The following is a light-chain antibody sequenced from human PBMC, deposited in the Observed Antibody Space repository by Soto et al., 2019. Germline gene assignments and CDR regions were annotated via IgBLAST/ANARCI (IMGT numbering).Light chain of an antibody. CDR3: SSYTSSGTFDV. Sequence: QSALTQPASVSGSPGQSITISCAGTSSDVGGYNYVSWYQHHPGKAPKLMIYDVTNRPSGVSNRFSGSKSGNTASLTISGLQAEDEADYYCSSYTSSGTFDVFGTGTKVTVL. V-gene: IGLV2-14*03. J-gene: IGLJ1*01. CDR1: SSDVGGYNY. CDR2: DVT.